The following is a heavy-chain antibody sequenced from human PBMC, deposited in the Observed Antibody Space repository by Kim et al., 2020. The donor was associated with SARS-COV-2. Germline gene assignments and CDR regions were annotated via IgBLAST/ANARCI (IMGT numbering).Heavy chain of an antibody. V-gene: IGHV3-11*01. Sequence: GGSLRLSCAASGFTFSDYYMSWIRQAPGKGLEWVSYISSSGSTIYYADSVKGRFTISRDNAKNSLYLQMNSLRAEDTAVYYCANVDTAILVGSGYYYGMDVWGQGTTVTVSS. CDR1: GFTFSDYY. CDR3: ANVDTAILVGSGYYYGMDV. J-gene: IGHJ6*02. CDR2: ISSSGSTI. D-gene: IGHD5-18*01.